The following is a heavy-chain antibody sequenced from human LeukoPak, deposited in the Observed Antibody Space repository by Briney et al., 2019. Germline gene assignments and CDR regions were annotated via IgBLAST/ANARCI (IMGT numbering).Heavy chain of an antibody. Sequence: PSETLSLTCTVSGGSISSYYWSWIQQPAGKGLEWIGRIYTSGSTNYNPSLKSRVTISVDTSKNQFSLKLSSVTAADTAVYYCARGIDYGDYGLDYWGQGTLVTVSS. V-gene: IGHV4-4*07. CDR3: ARGIDYGDYGLDY. CDR2: IYTSGST. D-gene: IGHD4-17*01. CDR1: GGSISSYY. J-gene: IGHJ4*02.